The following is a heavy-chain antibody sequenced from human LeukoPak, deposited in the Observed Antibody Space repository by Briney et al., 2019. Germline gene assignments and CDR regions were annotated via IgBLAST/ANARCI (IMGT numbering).Heavy chain of an antibody. Sequence: PGGSLRLSCAASGFTFSNYAMNWVRQAPGKGLEWVSGISSKGGTTYYADSVKGLFTISRDNSKNTLYLQMNSLRVEDTAVYYCAKGRQLASFDYWGQGTLVTVSS. CDR2: ISSKGGTT. J-gene: IGHJ4*02. CDR1: GFTFSNYA. V-gene: IGHV3-23*01. CDR3: AKGRQLASFDY. D-gene: IGHD6-13*01.